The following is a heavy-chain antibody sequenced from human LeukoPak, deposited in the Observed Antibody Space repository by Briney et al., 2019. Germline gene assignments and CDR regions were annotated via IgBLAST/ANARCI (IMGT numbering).Heavy chain of an antibody. Sequence: SETLSLTCTVSGGSISSYYWSWIRQPPGKGLEWIGYIYYSGSTNYNPSLKSRVTISVDTSKNQFSLKLSSVTAADTAVYYCARERRRIVVGPAAIDYWGRGTLVTVSS. CDR1: GGSISSYY. D-gene: IGHD2-2*01. J-gene: IGHJ4*02. CDR3: ARERRRIVVGPAAIDY. CDR2: IYYSGST. V-gene: IGHV4-59*12.